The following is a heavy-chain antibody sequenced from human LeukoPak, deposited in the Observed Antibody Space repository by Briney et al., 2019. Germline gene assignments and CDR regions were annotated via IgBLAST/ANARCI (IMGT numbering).Heavy chain of an antibody. CDR1: GVSISGSGHY. CDR2: IYHSGST. D-gene: IGHD3-16*02. V-gene: IGHV4-39*01. CDR3: ARVYVWGSYRYFDY. J-gene: IGHJ4*02. Sequence: SETLSLTCAVSGVSISGSGHYWGWIRQPPGKGLEWIGNIYHSGSTYYNASLQSRVTISIDTSRNQFSLRLNSVTAADTAMYYCARVYVWGSYRYFDYWGQGTLVTVSS.